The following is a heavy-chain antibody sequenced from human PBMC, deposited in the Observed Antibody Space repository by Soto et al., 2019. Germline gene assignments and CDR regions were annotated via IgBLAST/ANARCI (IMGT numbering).Heavy chain of an antibody. CDR3: AKFPGIAVAGRDY. Sequence: EVQLLESGGGLVQPGGSLRLSCAASGLTFSSYAMSWVRQAPGKGLEWVSAISGSGGSTYYADSVKGRFTISRDNSKNTLYLQMNSLRAEDTAVYYCAKFPGIAVAGRDYWGQGTLVTVSS. J-gene: IGHJ4*02. CDR2: ISGSGGST. V-gene: IGHV3-23*01. D-gene: IGHD6-19*01. CDR1: GLTFSSYA.